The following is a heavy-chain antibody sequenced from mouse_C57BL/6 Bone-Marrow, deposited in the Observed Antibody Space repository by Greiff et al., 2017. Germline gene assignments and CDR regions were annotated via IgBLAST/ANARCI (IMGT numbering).Heavy chain of an antibody. CDR3: TTCSYVFAD. Sequence: VQLQQSGAELVRPGASVKLSCTASGFNIKDDYMHWVKQRTEQGLEWIGGIDPEDGDTEYASKFQGKATITADTSSNTAYLQLSSLTSEDTAVYYCTTCSYVFADWGRGTLVTVSA. V-gene: IGHV14-4*01. J-gene: IGHJ3*01. CDR2: IDPEDGDT. D-gene: IGHD1-1*01. CDR1: GFNIKDDY.